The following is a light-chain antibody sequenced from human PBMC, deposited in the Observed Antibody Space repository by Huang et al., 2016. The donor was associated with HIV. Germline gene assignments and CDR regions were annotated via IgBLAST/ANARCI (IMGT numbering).Light chain of an antibody. CDR2: GAS. Sequence: EIVMTQSPATLSVSPGERATLSCRARQGVSNNIGWYQQKPGQTPRLLIHGASTRATGSPPKFRSRGSGTDFTLPITSCQPEDSAVYYCQHYDNWPPWTFGPGTQVEI. CDR3: QHYDNWPPWT. J-gene: IGKJ1*01. V-gene: IGKV3D-15*01. CDR1: QGVSNN.